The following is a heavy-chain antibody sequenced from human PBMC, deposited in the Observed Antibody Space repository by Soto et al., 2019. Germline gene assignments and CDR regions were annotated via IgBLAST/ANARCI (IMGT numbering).Heavy chain of an antibody. Sequence: VQLQESGPGLVKPSETLSLTCTVSGGSISSYYWSWIRQPPGKGLEWIGYVYYTGSTSYNPSLTTRVTLSIDTSKSQCFLTMTSVTAADTAVYYCATFQPQDSYGYPAFFDFWGQGTLVTVSS. V-gene: IGHV4-59*01. J-gene: IGHJ4*02. D-gene: IGHD5-18*01. CDR3: ATFQPQDSYGYPAFFDF. CDR2: VYYTGST. CDR1: GGSISSYY.